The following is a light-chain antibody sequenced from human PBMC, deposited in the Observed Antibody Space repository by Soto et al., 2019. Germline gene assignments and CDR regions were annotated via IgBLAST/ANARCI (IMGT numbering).Light chain of an antibody. V-gene: IGKV1-5*03. CDR2: KAS. CDR1: QTISSW. CDR3: QHYNSYSEA. Sequence: DIEMTQSRSSLSASVGDRVTITCRASQTISSWLAWYQQKPGKAPKLLIYKASTLKSGVPSRFSGSGSGTECTLTISSLQPDDVATYYCQHYNSYSEALGQGTKVDIK. J-gene: IGKJ1*01.